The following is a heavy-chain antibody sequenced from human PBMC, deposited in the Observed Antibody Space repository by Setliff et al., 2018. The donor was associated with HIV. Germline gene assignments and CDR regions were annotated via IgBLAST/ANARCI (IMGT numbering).Heavy chain of an antibody. D-gene: IGHD3-22*01. Sequence: TLSLTCTVSGGSISSGTYYWTWIRQHPGKGLEWIGYIYYSGSTYYNPSLKSRLTISVDTSKNQFSLKLGSVTAADTAFYYCARAFYYDSSVDYWGQGTLVTVSS. CDR2: IYYSGST. J-gene: IGHJ4*02. CDR3: ARAFYYDSSVDY. CDR1: GGSISSGTYY. V-gene: IGHV4-31*03.